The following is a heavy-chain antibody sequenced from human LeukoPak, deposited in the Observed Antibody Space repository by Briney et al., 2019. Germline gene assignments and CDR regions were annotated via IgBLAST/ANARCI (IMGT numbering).Heavy chain of an antibody. J-gene: IGHJ6*03. CDR1: GGSISSGSYY. D-gene: IGHD2-2*01. V-gene: IGHV4-61*02. CDR3: ARLGSTSRYYYMDV. Sequence: SQTLSLTCTVSGGSISSGSYYWRWIRQPAEKGLEWIGRIYTSGSTNYNPSLKSRVTISVDTSKNQFSLKLSSVTAADTAVYYCARLGSTSRYYYMDVWGKGTTVTVSS. CDR2: IYTSGST.